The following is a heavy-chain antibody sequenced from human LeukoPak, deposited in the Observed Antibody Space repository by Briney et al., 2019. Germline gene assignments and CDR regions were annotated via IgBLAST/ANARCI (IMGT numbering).Heavy chain of an antibody. CDR3: ARQYSSSPETFGY. CDR1: GYTFTSYY. Sequence: ASVKVSCKASGYTFTSYYMHWVRQAPGQGLEWMGVINPSGGSTSYAQKFQGRVTMTRDTSTSTVYMELSSLGSEDMAVYYCARQYSSSPETFGYWGQGTLVTVSS. V-gene: IGHV1-46*01. D-gene: IGHD6-13*01. J-gene: IGHJ4*02. CDR2: INPSGGST.